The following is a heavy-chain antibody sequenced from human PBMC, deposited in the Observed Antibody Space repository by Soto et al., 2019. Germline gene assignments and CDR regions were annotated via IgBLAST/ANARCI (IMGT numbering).Heavy chain of an antibody. CDR2: IYYSGST. V-gene: IGHV4-31*03. Sequence: SETLSLTCTVSGGSISSGGYYWSWIRQHPGKGLEWIGYIYYSGSTYYNPSLKSRVTISVDTSKNQFSLKLSSVTAADTAVYYCAREDCSGGSCYHHWGQGTLVTVSS. CDR1: GGSISSGGYY. J-gene: IGHJ4*02. CDR3: AREDCSGGSCYHH. D-gene: IGHD2-15*01.